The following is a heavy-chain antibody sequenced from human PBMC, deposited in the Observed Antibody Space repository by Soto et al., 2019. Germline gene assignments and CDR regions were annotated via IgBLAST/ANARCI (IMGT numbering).Heavy chain of an antibody. J-gene: IGHJ6*02. V-gene: IGHV3-30-3*01. CDR1: GFTFSSYA. Sequence: GGSLRLSCAASGFTFSSYAMHWVRQAPGKGLEWVAVISYDGSNKYYADSVKGRFTISRDNSKNTLYLQMNSLRAEDTAVYYCARVGECTNGVCYDSDYYYGMDVWGQGTTVTVSS. CDR2: ISYDGSNK. D-gene: IGHD2-8*01. CDR3: ARVGECTNGVCYDSDYYYGMDV.